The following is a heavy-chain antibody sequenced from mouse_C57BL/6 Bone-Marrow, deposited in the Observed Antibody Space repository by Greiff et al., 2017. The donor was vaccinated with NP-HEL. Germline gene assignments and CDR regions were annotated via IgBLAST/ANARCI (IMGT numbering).Heavy chain of an antibody. D-gene: IGHD2-5*01. CDR1: GYTFTDYY. CDR3: ARSGYSNYGFFAY. Sequence: QVQLQQSGAELVKPGASVKISCKASGYTFTDYYINWVKQRPGQGLEWIGKIGPGGGSTYYNEKFKGKATLTEDKSSSTAYMQLSSLPSEDSAVYFCARSGYSNYGFFAYWGQGTLVTVSA. CDR2: IGPGGGST. V-gene: IGHV1-77*01. J-gene: IGHJ3*01.